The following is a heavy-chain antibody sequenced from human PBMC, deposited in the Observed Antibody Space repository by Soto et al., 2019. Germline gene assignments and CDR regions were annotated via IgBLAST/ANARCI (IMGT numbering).Heavy chain of an antibody. D-gene: IGHD3-10*02. CDR3: ARDLFGEFDYYYGMDV. J-gene: IGHJ6*02. CDR1: GGTFSSYA. CDR2: IIPIFGTA. V-gene: IGHV1-69*01. Sequence: QVQLVQSGAEVKKPGSSVKVSCKASGGTFSSYAISWVRQAPGQGLEWMGGIIPIFGTANYAQKFQGRVTITADETTSTADMKLSSLRSEDTAVYYCARDLFGEFDYYYGMDVWGQGTTVTVSS.